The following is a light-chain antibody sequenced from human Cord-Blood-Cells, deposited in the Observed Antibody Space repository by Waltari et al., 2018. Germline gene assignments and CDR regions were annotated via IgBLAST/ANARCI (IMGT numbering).Light chain of an antibody. J-gene: IGLJ2*01. Sequence: QSVLTQPPSASGTPGQRVTISCSGRSSNIGSNTVNWYQHLPGTAPKLLIYSDNQRPSGVPDRFSGSKSGTSASLAISGLQSEDEADYYCAAWDDSLNGVVFGGGTKLTVL. V-gene: IGLV1-44*01. CDR1: SSNIGSNT. CDR3: AAWDDSLNGVV. CDR2: SDN.